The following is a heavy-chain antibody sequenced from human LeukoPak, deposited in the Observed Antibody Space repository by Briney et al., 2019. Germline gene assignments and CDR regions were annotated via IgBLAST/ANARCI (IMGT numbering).Heavy chain of an antibody. J-gene: IGHJ4*02. CDR2: IIPIFGTA. D-gene: IGHD2-2*01. V-gene: IGHV1-69*05. CDR1: GGTFSSYA. Sequence: GASVKVSCKASGGTFSSYAISWVRQAPGQGLEWMGGIIPIFGTANYAQKFQGRVTITTDESTSTAYMELSSQRSEDTAVYYCARAYVGYCSSTSCYLDYFDYWGQGTLVTVSS. CDR3: ARAYVGYCSSTSCYLDYFDY.